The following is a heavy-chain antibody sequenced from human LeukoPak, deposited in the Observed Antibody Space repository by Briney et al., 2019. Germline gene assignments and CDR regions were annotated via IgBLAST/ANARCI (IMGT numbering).Heavy chain of an antibody. V-gene: IGHV3-23*01. CDR1: GFTFSSFA. CDR2: ISSGAVTT. J-gene: IGHJ4*02. Sequence: GGSLRLSCAASGFTFSSFAMSWVRQAPGKGLEWVSAISSGAVTTYYADSVKARFTISRDNSKNTLYLQMNSLRAEDTAVYYCAKAASGNWNDVSDYWGQGTLVTVSS. CDR3: AKAASGNWNDVSDY. D-gene: IGHD1-20*01.